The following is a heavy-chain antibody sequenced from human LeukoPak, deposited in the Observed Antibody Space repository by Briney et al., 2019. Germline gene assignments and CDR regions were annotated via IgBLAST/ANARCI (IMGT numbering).Heavy chain of an antibody. V-gene: IGHV4-30-4*08. Sequence: LTLSCAASGFTFSDAWVSWVRQAPGQGLEWIGYIYYSGSTYYNPSLKSRVTISVDTSKNQFSLKLSSVTAADTAVYYCARDRYDILTGWYYFDYWGQATLVTVSS. CDR2: IYYSGST. D-gene: IGHD3-9*01. CDR3: ARDRYDILTGWYYFDY. CDR1: GFTFSDAW. J-gene: IGHJ4*02.